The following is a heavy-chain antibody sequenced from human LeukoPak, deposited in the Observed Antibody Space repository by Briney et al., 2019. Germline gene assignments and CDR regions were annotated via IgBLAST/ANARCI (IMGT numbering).Heavy chain of an antibody. Sequence: GGSLRLSCTASGFTFTSYSMNWVRQAPGKGLEWVSYISSASGTIYYADSVKGRFTIFRDNANNSLYLQMNSLRAEDTAVYYCARDYYGSGSYEYFQHWSQGTLVTVSS. D-gene: IGHD3-10*01. CDR1: GFTFTSYS. J-gene: IGHJ1*01. CDR2: ISSASGTI. V-gene: IGHV3-48*04. CDR3: ARDYYGSGSYEYFQH.